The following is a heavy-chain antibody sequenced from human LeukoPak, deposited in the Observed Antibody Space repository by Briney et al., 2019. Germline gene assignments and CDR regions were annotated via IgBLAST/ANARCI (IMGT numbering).Heavy chain of an antibody. J-gene: IGHJ4*02. CDR3: ARGVPPSYSSAWYVNY. CDR1: GYIFTGYY. D-gene: IGHD6-19*01. V-gene: IGHV1-2*02. CDR2: INPNSGDT. Sequence: GASVKVSCKAPGYIFTGYYMHWVRQAPGQGLEWMGWINPNSGDTNYAQKFQGRVTMARDASISTAYMELSRLGSDDTAVYYCARGVPPSYSSAWYVNYWGQGALVTVSS.